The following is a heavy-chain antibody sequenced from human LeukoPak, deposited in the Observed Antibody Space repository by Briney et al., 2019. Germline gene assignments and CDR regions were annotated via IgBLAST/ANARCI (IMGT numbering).Heavy chain of an antibody. CDR2: ISSSSNYI. CDR3: ARDYSGSYSWFDY. D-gene: IGHD1-26*01. V-gene: IGHV3-21*01. Sequence: GVLKISCAASGFIFSSYSMNWVRQAPGKGLEWVSSISSSSNYIYYADSMKGRFTISRDNARNSLYLQMNSLRAEDTAVYYCARDYSGSYSWFDYWGQGTLVTVSS. CDR1: GFIFSSYS. J-gene: IGHJ4*02.